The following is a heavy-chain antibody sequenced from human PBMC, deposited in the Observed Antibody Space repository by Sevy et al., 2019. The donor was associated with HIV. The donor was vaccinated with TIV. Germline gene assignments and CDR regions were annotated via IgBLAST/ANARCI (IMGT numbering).Heavy chain of an antibody. CDR3: ARDRSVPAATRLYYFDY. V-gene: IGHV1-18*01. CDR2: ISAYNGNT. J-gene: IGHJ4*02. CDR1: GYTFTSYG. Sequence: ASVKVSCKASGYTFTSYGISWVRQAPGQGLEWMGWISAYNGNTNYAQKLQGRVTMTTDTSTSTAYMELRSLRSDDTAVYYWARDRSVPAATRLYYFDYWGQGTLVTVSS. D-gene: IGHD2-2*01.